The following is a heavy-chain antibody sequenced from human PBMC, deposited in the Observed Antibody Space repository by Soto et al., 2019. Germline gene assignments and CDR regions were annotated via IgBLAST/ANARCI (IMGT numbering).Heavy chain of an antibody. CDR2: IHSSGYT. V-gene: IGHV4-59*01. Sequence: SETLSLTCTVSGVSIRDYYWIWIRQAPGKGLDWIGYIHSSGYTNYNPSLKSRVVMSIDTSKNLFSLKLSSVTAADTAVYYCAKKSAAFWLDPWGQGTRVTVSS. CDR3: AKKSAAFWLDP. CDR1: GVSIRDYY. J-gene: IGHJ5*02. D-gene: IGHD6-25*01.